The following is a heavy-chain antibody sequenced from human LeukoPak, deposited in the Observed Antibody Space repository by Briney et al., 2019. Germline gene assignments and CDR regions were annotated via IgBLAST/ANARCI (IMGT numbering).Heavy chain of an antibody. J-gene: IGHJ4*02. CDR3: AVSMVRGVIMTGY. D-gene: IGHD3-10*01. CDR2: INPNNGDR. Sequence: ASVKVSCKASGYTFTGYYIHWVRQAPGQGLEWMGWINPNNGDRNYAQKFQGRVTMTRDTSISTAYMELSRLRSDDTAVYYCAVSMVRGVIMTGYWGQGTLLTVSS. V-gene: IGHV1-2*02. CDR1: GYTFTGYY.